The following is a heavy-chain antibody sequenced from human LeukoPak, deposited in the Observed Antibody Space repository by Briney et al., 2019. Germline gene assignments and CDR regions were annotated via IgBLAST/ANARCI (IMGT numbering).Heavy chain of an antibody. D-gene: IGHD6-19*01. CDR3: ARDLYSSGWPPYYYYYYMDV. V-gene: IGHV1-18*01. CDR2: ISAYNGNT. CDR1: GYTSTIYG. Sequence: ASVKVSCKASGYTSTIYGISWVRQAPGQGLEWMGWISAYNGNTNYAQKLQGRVTMTTDTSTSTAYMELRSLRSDDTAVYYCARDLYSSGWPPYYYYYYMDVWGKGTTVTVSS. J-gene: IGHJ6*03.